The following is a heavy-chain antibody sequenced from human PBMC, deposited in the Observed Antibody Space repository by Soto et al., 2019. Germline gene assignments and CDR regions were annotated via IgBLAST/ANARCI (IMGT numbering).Heavy chain of an antibody. D-gene: IGHD5-18*01. Sequence: GGSLRLSCAASGFTFSSYGMHWVRQAPGKGLEWVAVISYDGSNKYYADSVKGRFTISRDNSKSTLYLQMNSLRAEDTAVYYCARGGGNGYSYGYSFDYWGQGTQVTVSS. V-gene: IGHV3-30*03. J-gene: IGHJ4*02. CDR1: GFTFSSYG. CDR3: ARGGGNGYSYGYSFDY. CDR2: ISYDGSNK.